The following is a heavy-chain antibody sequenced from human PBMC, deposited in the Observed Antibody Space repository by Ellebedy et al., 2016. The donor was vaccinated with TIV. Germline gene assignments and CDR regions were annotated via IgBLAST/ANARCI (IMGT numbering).Heavy chain of an antibody. CDR3: AKDLAAGTTLRLDY. V-gene: IGHV3-23*01. D-gene: IGHD1-1*01. Sequence: GESLKISCAASGFSFSGYAMSWVRQAPGKGLEWVSGTSGGCATIYYADSVKGRFTISRDNSKNTLYLKMNSLRAEDTAVYYCAKDLAAGTTLRLDYWGQGTLVTVSS. CDR2: TSGGCATI. CDR1: GFSFSGYA. J-gene: IGHJ4*02.